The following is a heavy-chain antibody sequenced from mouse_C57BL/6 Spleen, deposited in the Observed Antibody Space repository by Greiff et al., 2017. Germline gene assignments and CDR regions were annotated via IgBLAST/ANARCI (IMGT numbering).Heavy chain of an antibody. D-gene: IGHD4-1*01. CDR2: IYPGDGDT. V-gene: IGHV1-82*01. CDR3: ARGGTLAD. CDR1: GYAFSSSW. J-gene: IGHJ3*01. Sequence: VQLQQSGPELVKPGASVKISCKASGYAFSSSWMNWVKQRPGKGLEWIGRIYPGDGDTNYNGKFKGKATLTADKSSSTAYMQLSSLTAEDSAVDCCARGGTLADWGQGTLVTVAA.